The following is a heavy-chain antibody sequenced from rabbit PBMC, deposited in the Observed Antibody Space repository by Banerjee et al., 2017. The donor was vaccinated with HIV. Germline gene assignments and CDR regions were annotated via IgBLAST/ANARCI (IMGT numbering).Heavy chain of an antibody. Sequence: QEQLVEYGGDLVKPGASLTLTCKASGFSFRNKYVMCWVRQAPGKGLEWIACINTSSGNTVYASWVNGRFTITRSTSLNTVTLKMTSLTAADTASYFCARYLAGVIGWNSNLWGQGSLVTVS. D-gene: IGHD4-1*01. V-gene: IGHV1S43*01. CDR1: GFSFRNKYV. J-gene: IGHJ4*01. CDR2: INTSSGNT. CDR3: ARYLAGVIGWNSNL.